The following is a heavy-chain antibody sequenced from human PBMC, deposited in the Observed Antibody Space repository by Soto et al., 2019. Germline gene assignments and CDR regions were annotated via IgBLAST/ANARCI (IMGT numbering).Heavy chain of an antibody. CDR3: TTGENYYYYGMDV. Sequence: PGGSLRLSCAASGFTFSNAWMSWVRQAPGKGLEWVGRIKSKTDGGTTDYAAPVKGRFTISRDDSKNTLYLQMNSLKTEDTAVYYCTTGENYYYYGMDVWGQGTTVTVSS. J-gene: IGHJ6*02. D-gene: IGHD1-26*01. CDR2: IKSKTDGGTT. V-gene: IGHV3-15*01. CDR1: GFTFSNAW.